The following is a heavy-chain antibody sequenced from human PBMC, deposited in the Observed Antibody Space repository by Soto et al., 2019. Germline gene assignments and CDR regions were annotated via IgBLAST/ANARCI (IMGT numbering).Heavy chain of an antibody. V-gene: IGHV4-34*01. D-gene: IGHD3-10*01. CDR1: GGSFSGYY. CDR3: ARGSELLWFGELITYYFDY. J-gene: IGHJ4*02. Sequence: QVQLQQWGAGLLKPSETLSLTCAVYGGSFSGYYWSWIRQPPGKGLEWIGEINHSGSTNYNPSLKSRVTISVDTSKNQCSLKLSSVTAADTAVYYCARGSELLWFGELITYYFDYWGQGTLVTVSS. CDR2: INHSGST.